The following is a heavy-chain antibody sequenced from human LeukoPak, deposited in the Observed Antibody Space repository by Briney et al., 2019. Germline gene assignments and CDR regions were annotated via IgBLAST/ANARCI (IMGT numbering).Heavy chain of an antibody. CDR1: GFTFSDCY. J-gene: IGHJ4*02. Sequence: GGSLRLSCAASGFTFSDCYMSWIRQAPGKGLEWVSYITNSGSTIYYADSVKGRFTISRDNANNSLYLQMNSLRAEDTAVYYCARGQWLAPHYFDYWGQGTLVTVSS. CDR2: ITNSGSTI. V-gene: IGHV3-11*04. D-gene: IGHD6-19*01. CDR3: ARGQWLAPHYFDY.